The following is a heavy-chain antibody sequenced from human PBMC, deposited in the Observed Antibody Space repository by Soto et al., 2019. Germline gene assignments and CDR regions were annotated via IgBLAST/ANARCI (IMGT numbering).Heavy chain of an antibody. CDR3: ARGSGSPGPLYYYYMDV. Sequence: PSETLSLTCAVYGGSFSGYYWSWIRQPPGKGLEWIGEINHSGSTNYNPSLKSRVTISVDTSKNQFSLKLSSVTAADTAVYYCARGSGSPGPLYYYYMDVWGKGTTVTVSS. CDR1: GGSFSGYY. J-gene: IGHJ6*03. V-gene: IGHV4-34*01. D-gene: IGHD3-10*01. CDR2: INHSGST.